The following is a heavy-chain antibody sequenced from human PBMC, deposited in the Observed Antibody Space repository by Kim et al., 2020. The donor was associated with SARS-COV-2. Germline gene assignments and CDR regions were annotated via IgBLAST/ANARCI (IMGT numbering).Heavy chain of an antibody. Sequence: GGSLRLSCAASGFTFSSYSMNWVRQAPGKGLEWVSYISSSSSTIYYADSVKGRFTISRDNAKNSLYLQMNNLRDEDTAVYYCARDRSRIAGGWFDYWGQGTLVTVSS. J-gene: IGHJ4*02. CDR3: ARDRSRIAGGWFDY. D-gene: IGHD2-15*01. CDR1: GFTFSSYS. CDR2: ISSSSSTI. V-gene: IGHV3-48*02.